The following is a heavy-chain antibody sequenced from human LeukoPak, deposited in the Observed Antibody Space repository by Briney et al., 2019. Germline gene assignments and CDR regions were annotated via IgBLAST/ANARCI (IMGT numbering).Heavy chain of an antibody. J-gene: IGHJ4*02. CDR3: ARFSGYDTYYFDY. V-gene: IGHV3-11*03. CDR2: ISSSSSYT. Sequence: GGSLRLSCAASGFTFSDYYMSWLRQAPGEGGEWVSYISSSSSYTNYADSVKGRFTISRDNAKNSLYLQMNSLRAENTAVYYCARFSGYDTYYFDYWGQGTLVTVSS. D-gene: IGHD5-12*01. CDR1: GFTFSDYY.